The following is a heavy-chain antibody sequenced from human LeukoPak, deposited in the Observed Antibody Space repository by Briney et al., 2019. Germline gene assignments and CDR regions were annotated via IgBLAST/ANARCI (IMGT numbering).Heavy chain of an antibody. D-gene: IGHD3-22*01. V-gene: IGHV3-43D*04. Sequence: GGFLRLSCAASGFTFDDYAMHWVRQAPGKGLEWVSLIRWDGGSTYYADSVKGRFIISRDDSKNSLYPQMNSLRPEDTALYYCALNSTGYYYDYWGQGTLVTVSS. J-gene: IGHJ4*02. CDR3: ALNSTGYYYDY. CDR1: GFTFDDYA. CDR2: IRWDGGST.